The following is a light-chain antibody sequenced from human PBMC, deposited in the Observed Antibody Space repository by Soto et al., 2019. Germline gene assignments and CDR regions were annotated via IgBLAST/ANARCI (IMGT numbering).Light chain of an antibody. J-gene: IGLJ2*01. CDR3: SSYVGNNNLV. Sequence: QSALTQPPSASGSRGQSVTISCTGTGTDVGAYNFVSWYQQHPGKAPKLMIYAVSKRPSGVPDRFSGSKSGNTASLTVSGLQADDEADYYCSSYVGNNNLVFGGGTKVTVL. CDR2: AVS. V-gene: IGLV2-8*01. CDR1: GTDVGAYNF.